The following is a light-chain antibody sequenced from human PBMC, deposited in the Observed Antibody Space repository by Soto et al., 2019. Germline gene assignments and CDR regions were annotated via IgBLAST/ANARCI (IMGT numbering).Light chain of an antibody. V-gene: IGLV6-57*02. J-gene: IGLJ3*02. CDR3: QSYDSSNRNWV. CDR1: SGSIASNY. Sequence: NFMLTQPHSVSESPGKTVTISCTGSSGSIASNYVQWYQQRPGSAPTTVIYEDNQRPSGVPDRFSGSIDSSSNSASLTISGLKTEDEADYYCQSYDSSNRNWVFGGGTKLTVL. CDR2: EDN.